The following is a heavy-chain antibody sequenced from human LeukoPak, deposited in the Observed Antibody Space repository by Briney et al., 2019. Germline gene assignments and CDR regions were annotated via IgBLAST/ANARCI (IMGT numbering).Heavy chain of an antibody. D-gene: IGHD2-21*02. J-gene: IGHJ5*02. CDR3: ARVTWNWFDP. CDR1: GGSISSGDYY. CDR2: IYYSGST. Sequence: SETLSLTCTVSGGSISSGDYYWSWIRQPPGKGLEWIGYIYYSGSTHYNPSLKSRVTISVDTSKNQFSLKLSSVTAADTAVYYCARVTWNWFDPWGQGTLVTVSS. V-gene: IGHV4-30-4*01.